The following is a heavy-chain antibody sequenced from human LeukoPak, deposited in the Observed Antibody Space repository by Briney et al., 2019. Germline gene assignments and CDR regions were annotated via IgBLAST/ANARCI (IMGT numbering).Heavy chain of an antibody. CDR1: GGSISSGDYY. CDR3: ARSYDWNAFDI. V-gene: IGHV4-30-4*01. D-gene: IGHD1-20*01. Sequence: SETLSLTCTVPGGSISSGDYYWSWIRQPPGKGLEWIGYIYYSGSTYYNPSLKSRVTISVDTSKNQFSLKLSSVTAADTAVYYCARSYDWNAFDIWGQGTMVTVSS. CDR2: IYYSGST. J-gene: IGHJ3*02.